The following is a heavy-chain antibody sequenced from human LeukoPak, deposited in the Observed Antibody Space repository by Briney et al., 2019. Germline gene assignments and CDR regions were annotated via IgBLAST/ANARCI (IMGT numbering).Heavy chain of an antibody. J-gene: IGHJ4*02. Sequence: GGSLRLSCAASGFTFSNAWMSWVRQAPGKGLEWVGCIKSKTDSGTTDYDAPVKGRFTISRDDSKNTLYLQMSSLKTDDTAVYYCTTAPYGSGSYWGQGTLVTVSS. CDR3: TTAPYGSGSY. D-gene: IGHD3-10*01. CDR1: GFTFSNAW. CDR2: IKSKTDSGTT. V-gene: IGHV3-15*01.